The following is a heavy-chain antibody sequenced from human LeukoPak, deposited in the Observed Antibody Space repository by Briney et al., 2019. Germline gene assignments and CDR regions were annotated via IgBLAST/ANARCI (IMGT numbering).Heavy chain of an antibody. CDR3: AREGSSSFDY. Sequence: SQTLSLTCALPGDSVSSNSAAWNWIRQSPSGGLEWLGRTYYRSKWYYDYAVSVTSRITINPDTSKNQLSLHLNSVTPEDTAVYYCAREGSSSFDYWGQGTLVTVSS. V-gene: IGHV6-1*01. J-gene: IGHJ4*02. D-gene: IGHD3-10*01. CDR1: GDSVSSNSAA. CDR2: TYYRSKWYY.